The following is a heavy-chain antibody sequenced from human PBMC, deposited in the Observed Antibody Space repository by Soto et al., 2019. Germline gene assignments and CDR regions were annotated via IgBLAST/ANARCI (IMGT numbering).Heavy chain of an antibody. CDR2: ISYDGSNK. CDR1: GFTFSSYG. Sequence: QVQLVESGGGVVQPGRSLRLSCAASGFTFSSYGMHWVRQAPGKGLEWVAVISYDGSNKYYADSVKGRFTISRDNSKNTLYLQMNSLRAEDTAVYYCAVRDELLHNDAFDIWGQGTMVTVSS. J-gene: IGHJ3*02. D-gene: IGHD3-10*01. CDR3: AVRDELLHNDAFDI. V-gene: IGHV3-30*03.